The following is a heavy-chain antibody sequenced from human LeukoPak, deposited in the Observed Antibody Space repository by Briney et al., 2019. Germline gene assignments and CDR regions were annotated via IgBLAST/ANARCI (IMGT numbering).Heavy chain of an antibody. Sequence: SQTLSLTCAISGDSVSSDSVTWNWIRQSPSRGLEWLGRTYYRSTWYNDYAVSVRGRITVNPDTSKNQFSLYLNSVTPEDTAVYYCARRLTQYDCFDPWGQGILVTVSS. D-gene: IGHD2-2*01. V-gene: IGHV6-1*01. CDR3: ARRLTQYDCFDP. CDR1: GDSVSSDSVT. J-gene: IGHJ5*02. CDR2: TYYRSTWYN.